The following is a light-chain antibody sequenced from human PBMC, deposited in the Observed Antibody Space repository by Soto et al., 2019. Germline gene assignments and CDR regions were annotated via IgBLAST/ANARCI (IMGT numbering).Light chain of an antibody. CDR2: AAS. V-gene: IGKV1-9*01. CDR3: QHLAGT. CDR1: QDISGY. Sequence: QLTQSPSSLSASMGDRVTITCRASQDISGYLAWYQQQPGKAPKLLIYAASTLDNGVPTRFSGSGSGTEFILTSGRLQPEDFETYYCQHLAGTFGQGTKLEMK. J-gene: IGKJ2*01.